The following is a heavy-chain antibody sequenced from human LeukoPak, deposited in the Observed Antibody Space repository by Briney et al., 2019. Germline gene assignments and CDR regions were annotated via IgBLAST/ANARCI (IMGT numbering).Heavy chain of an antibody. J-gene: IGHJ4*02. CDR3: AKGHTDYGTGFDL. CDR1: GFTFSSYA. V-gene: IGHV3-23*01. CDR2: ISGSGVKT. Sequence: SGGSLRLSCAASGFTFSSYAMSWVRQAPGKGLEWVSVISGSGVKTYYADSVKGRFTISRDNSQDTVYLHMNSLRAEDTAIYYCAKGHTDYGTGFDLWGQGTLVTVSS. D-gene: IGHD4-17*01.